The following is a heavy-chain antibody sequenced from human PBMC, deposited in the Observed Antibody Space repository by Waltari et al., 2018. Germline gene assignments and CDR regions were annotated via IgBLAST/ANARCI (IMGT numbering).Heavy chain of an antibody. CDR2: INHSGST. Sequence: QVQLQQWGAGLLKPSETLSLTCAVYGGSFSGYYWSWISQPPGRGLAWIGEINHSGSTNYNPSLKSRVTISVDTSKNQFSLKLSSVTAADTAVYYCARISSSWLRSGYYYGMDVWGQGTTVTVSS. V-gene: IGHV4-34*01. J-gene: IGHJ6*02. CDR1: GGSFSGYY. D-gene: IGHD6-13*01. CDR3: ARISSSWLRSGYYYGMDV.